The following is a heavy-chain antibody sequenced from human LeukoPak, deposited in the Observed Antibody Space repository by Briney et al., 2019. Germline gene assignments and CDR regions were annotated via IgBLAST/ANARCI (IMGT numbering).Heavy chain of an antibody. D-gene: IGHD7-27*01. CDR3: AKDRNWGSGAFDI. Sequence: PGGSLRLSCAASGFTFSSYAMSWVRQAPGKGLEWVSAISGSGGFTYYADSVKGRFTISRDNSMNTLYLQMNNLRAEDTAVYYCAKDRNWGSGAFDIWGQGTMVTVSS. V-gene: IGHV3-23*01. CDR1: GFTFSSYA. CDR2: ISGSGGFT. J-gene: IGHJ3*02.